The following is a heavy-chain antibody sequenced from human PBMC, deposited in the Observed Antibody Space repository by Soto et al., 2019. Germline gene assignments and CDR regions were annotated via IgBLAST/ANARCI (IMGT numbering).Heavy chain of an antibody. CDR2: ITTSGDRT. CDR1: GFTFSSYA. V-gene: IGHV3-23*01. CDR3: AKNYYFDY. Sequence: EVHLLESGGGLVQPGGSLRLSCAASGFTFSSYAMSWVRQAPGEGLAWVSSITTSGDRTYYADSVKGRFTISRDNSMNTLSLHMNSLRAEDTAIYYCAKNYYFDYWGQGALVTVSS. J-gene: IGHJ4*02. D-gene: IGHD1-7*01.